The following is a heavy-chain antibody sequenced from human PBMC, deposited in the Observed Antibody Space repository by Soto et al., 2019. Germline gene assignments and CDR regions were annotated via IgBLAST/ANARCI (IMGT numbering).Heavy chain of an antibody. J-gene: IGHJ6*03. CDR1: GYTFSNYG. Sequence: QVQLVESGDEMRKPGASVKLSCQASGYTFSNYGITWVRQAPGQGLEWMGWISAHNGTSKYAQILQGRLTLTTDTSTSSAYMEVRRLRCDDTAVYYCARDWYFDGSGSTNHMDVWGKGTTVSVSS. D-gene: IGHD3-10*01. CDR2: ISAHNGTS. V-gene: IGHV1-18*01. CDR3: ARDWYFDGSGSTNHMDV.